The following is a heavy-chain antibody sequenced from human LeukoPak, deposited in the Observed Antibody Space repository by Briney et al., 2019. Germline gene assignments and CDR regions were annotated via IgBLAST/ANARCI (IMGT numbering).Heavy chain of an antibody. CDR2: ITSSSDYI. V-gene: IGHV3-21*01. CDR1: GFIFSTYT. CDR3: ARDHGLYDY. J-gene: IGHJ4*02. Sequence: PGGSLRLSCAAPGFIFSTYTMNWVRQAPGKGLEWVSSITSSSDYIYYADSLKGRFTISRDNAKNSLYLQMNSLRAEDTAVYYCARDHGLYDYWGQGTLVTVSS. D-gene: IGHD5-24*01.